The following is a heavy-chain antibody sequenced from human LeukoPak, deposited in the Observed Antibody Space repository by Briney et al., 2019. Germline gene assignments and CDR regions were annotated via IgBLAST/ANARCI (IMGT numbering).Heavy chain of an antibody. CDR2: ISYDGSNK. V-gene: IGHV3-30-3*01. CDR3: ARGSMIVLNGVDY. D-gene: IGHD3-22*01. CDR1: GFTFSSYA. J-gene: IGHJ4*02. Sequence: GGSLRLSCAASGFTFSSYAMHWVRQAPGKGLEWVAVISYDGSNKYYADSVKGRFTISRDNSKNTLSLQMNSLRAEDTAVYYCARGSMIVLNGVDYWGQGTLVTVSS.